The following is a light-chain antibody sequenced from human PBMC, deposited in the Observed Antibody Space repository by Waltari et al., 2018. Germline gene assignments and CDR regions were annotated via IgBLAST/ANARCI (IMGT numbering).Light chain of an antibody. CDR1: QSVSSNS. CDR2: GAS. V-gene: IGKV3-20*01. Sequence: EIVLTQSPGTLSLSPGERATLFCRASQSVSSNSLAWYHQKPGQAPRLLIYGASSRAAGIPDRFSGSGSGTDFALTISRLEPEDFAVYYCQQYGSIPFTFGPGTKVDIK. J-gene: IGKJ3*01. CDR3: QQYGSIPFT.